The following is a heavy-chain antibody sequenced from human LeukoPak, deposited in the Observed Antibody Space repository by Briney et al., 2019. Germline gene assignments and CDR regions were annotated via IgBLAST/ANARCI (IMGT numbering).Heavy chain of an antibody. CDR3: ARGRSGYYYACDS. CDR2: ISSSGSAI. Sequence: PGRSLRLSCAASGFTFSDYSTNWVRQAPGKGLEWVSYISSSGSAIYYADSVKGRFTISRGNAKNSLYLQMNSLRAEDTAVYYCARGRSGYYYACDSWGQGTLVTVSS. V-gene: IGHV3-48*01. J-gene: IGHJ4*02. CDR1: GFTFSDYS. D-gene: IGHD3-22*01.